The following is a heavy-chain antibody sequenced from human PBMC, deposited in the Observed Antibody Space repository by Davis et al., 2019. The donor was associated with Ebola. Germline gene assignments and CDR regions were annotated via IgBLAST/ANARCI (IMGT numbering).Heavy chain of an antibody. J-gene: IGHJ4*02. CDR1: GFTFSSYG. Sequence: PGGSLRLSCAASGFTFSSYGMHWVRQAPGKGLEWVAVIWYDGSNKYYADSVKGRFTISRDNSKNTLYLQMNSLRAEDTAVYYCAKLNTVTTWPVVGYWGQGTLVTVSS. V-gene: IGHV3-33*06. D-gene: IGHD4-11*01. CDR3: AKLNTVTTWPVVGY. CDR2: IWYDGSNK.